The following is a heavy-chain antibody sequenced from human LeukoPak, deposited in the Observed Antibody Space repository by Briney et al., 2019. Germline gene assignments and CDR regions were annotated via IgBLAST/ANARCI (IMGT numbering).Heavy chain of an antibody. J-gene: IGHJ6*03. Sequence: SETLSLTCTVSGRSISSSSYYWGWIRQPPGKGLEWTGSIFYSGSTYYNPSLKSRVTISVDTSKNQFSLKLSSVTASDTAVYYCARLGYCDSSSCYLHYHYYMDVWGKGTTVTVSS. CDR1: GRSISSSSYY. V-gene: IGHV4-39*01. CDR3: ARLGYCDSSSCYLHYHYYMDV. D-gene: IGHD2-2*01. CDR2: IFYSGST.